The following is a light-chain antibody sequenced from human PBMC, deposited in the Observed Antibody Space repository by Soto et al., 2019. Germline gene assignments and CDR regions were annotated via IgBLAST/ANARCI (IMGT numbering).Light chain of an antibody. CDR3: HQHGGTPET. V-gene: IGKV3-20*01. Sequence: TQSPGTLSLYTGERAALSCRASQSISSSFLAWYQHKPGQAPRLLIHGASIRAAGIPDRFSGSGSGTEFILTISALEPEDSGIYHCHQHGGTPETSGQRTKADIK. CDR2: GAS. CDR1: QSISSSF. J-gene: IGKJ1*01.